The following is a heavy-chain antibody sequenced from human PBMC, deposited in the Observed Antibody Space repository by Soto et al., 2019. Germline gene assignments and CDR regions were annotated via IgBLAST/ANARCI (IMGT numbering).Heavy chain of an antibody. D-gene: IGHD2-2*01. CDR1: GGSFSGYY. CDR3: ARGLTGYCSSTSCYQRYYYYGMDV. CDR2: INHSGST. Sequence: LSLTCAVYGGSFSGYYWSWIRQPPGKGLEWIGEINHSGSTNYNPSLKSRVTISVDTSKNQFSLKLSSVTAADTAVYYCARGLTGYCSSTSCYQRYYYYGMDVWGQGTTVTVSS. V-gene: IGHV4-34*01. J-gene: IGHJ6*02.